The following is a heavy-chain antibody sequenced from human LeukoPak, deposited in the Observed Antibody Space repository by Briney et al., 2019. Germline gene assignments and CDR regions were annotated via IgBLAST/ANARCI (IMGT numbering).Heavy chain of an antibody. Sequence: PSETLSLTCTVSGGSIGSSSYYWGWIRQPPGKGLVWIGSIYYSGSTYYNPSLKSRVTISVDTSKNQFSLKLSSVTAADTAVYYCARGYYDSSRDDAFDIWGQGTMVTVSS. D-gene: IGHD3-22*01. J-gene: IGHJ3*02. CDR3: ARGYYDSSRDDAFDI. CDR1: GGSIGSSSYY. CDR2: IYYSGST. V-gene: IGHV4-39*01.